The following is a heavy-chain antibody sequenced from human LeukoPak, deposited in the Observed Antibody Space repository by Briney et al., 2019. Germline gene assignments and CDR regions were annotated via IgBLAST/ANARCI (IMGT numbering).Heavy chain of an antibody. CDR2: IYGSGTT. CDR1: GGSISSY. Sequence: SETLSLTCTVSGGSISSYWSWIRQPAGKGLEWIGRIYGSGTTTYNPSLKSRVSMSIDTSKNQFSLKLMSVTAADTAVYYCARATRGGDDILTGYYFDYWGQGTLVTVSS. CDR3: ARATRGGDDILTGYYFDY. J-gene: IGHJ4*02. D-gene: IGHD3-9*01. V-gene: IGHV4-4*07.